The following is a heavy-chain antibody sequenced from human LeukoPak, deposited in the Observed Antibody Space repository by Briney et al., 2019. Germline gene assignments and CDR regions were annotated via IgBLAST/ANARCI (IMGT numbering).Heavy chain of an antibody. CDR2: IYYSGST. D-gene: IGHD3-9*01. CDR3: ARADILTGYPSVY. Sequence: SETLSLTRTVSGGSVSSGSYYWSWIRQPPGKGLEWIGYIYYSGSTNYNPSLKSRVTISVDTSKNQFPLKLSSVTAADTAVYYCARADILTGYPSVYWGQGTLVTVSS. J-gene: IGHJ4*02. V-gene: IGHV4-61*01. CDR1: GGSVSSGSYY.